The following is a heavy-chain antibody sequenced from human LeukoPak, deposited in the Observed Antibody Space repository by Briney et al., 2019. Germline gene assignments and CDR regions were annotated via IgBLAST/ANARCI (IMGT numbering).Heavy chain of an antibody. CDR3: ACHSGWSGPSE. J-gene: IGHJ4*02. CDR2: FHQSVST. V-gene: IGHV4-4*02. CDR1: GDSISSDKW. D-gene: IGHD6-19*01. Sequence: SETMSLTCAVYGDSISSDKWWSWVRQPPGKGLEYIGEFHQSVSTNYNPSLKSRLTISVDKSKNQFSLKLSSVTAADTAVYYCACHSGWSGPSEWGQGTLVTVSS.